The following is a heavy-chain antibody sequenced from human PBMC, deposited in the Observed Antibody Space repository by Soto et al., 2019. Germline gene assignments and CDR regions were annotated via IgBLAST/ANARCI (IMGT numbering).Heavy chain of an antibody. CDR2: TYYRSKWYN. V-gene: IGHV6-1*01. CDR3: ARAPPPKKDWFDP. Sequence: SQTLSLTCAISGDSVSSNSAAWNWIRQSPSRGLEWLGRTYYRSKWYNDYAVSVKSRITMNPDTSKNQFPLQLNTVTPEDTAVYYCARAPPPKKDWFDPWGQGTLVTVSS. J-gene: IGHJ5*02. CDR1: GDSVSSNSAA.